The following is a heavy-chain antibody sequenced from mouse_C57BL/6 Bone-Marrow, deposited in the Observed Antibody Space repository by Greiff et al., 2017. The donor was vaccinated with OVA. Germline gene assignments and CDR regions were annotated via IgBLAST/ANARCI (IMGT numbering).Heavy chain of an antibody. CDR1: GYTFTSYT. CDR2: INPSSGYT. Sequence: VKLMESGAELARPGASVKMSCKASGYTFTSYTMHWVKQRPGQGLEWIGYINPSSGYTKYNQKFKDKATLTADKSSSTAYMQLSSLTSEDSAVYYCAKGNDGYSFDYWGQGTTLTVSS. CDR3: AKGNDGYSFDY. D-gene: IGHD2-3*01. J-gene: IGHJ2*01. V-gene: IGHV1-4*01.